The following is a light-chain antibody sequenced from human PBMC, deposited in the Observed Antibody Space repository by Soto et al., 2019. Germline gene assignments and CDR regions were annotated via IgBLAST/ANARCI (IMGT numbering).Light chain of an antibody. CDR1: SSDVGSYNL. V-gene: IGLV2-23*02. CDR2: EVS. J-gene: IGLJ1*01. CDR3: CSYAGSSTFLYV. Sequence: QSALTQPASLYGSPGQSITISCTGTSSDVGSYNLVSWYQQHPGKAPKLMIYEVSKRPSGVSNRFSGSKSGNTASLTISGLQAEDEADYYCCSYAGSSTFLYVFGTGTKVTVL.